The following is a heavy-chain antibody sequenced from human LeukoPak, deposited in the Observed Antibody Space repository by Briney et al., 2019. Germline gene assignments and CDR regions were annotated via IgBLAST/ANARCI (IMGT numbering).Heavy chain of an antibody. V-gene: IGHV4-39*07. Sequence: SETLPLTCTVSGGSISSSSHYWGWIRQPPGKGLEWIGSMYYRGSTYHNPSLKSRVTISVDTSKNQFSLKLSSVTAADTAVYYCARDLTGIVAVAGESHDAFDIWGQGAMVTVSS. J-gene: IGHJ3*02. D-gene: IGHD6-19*01. CDR3: ARDLTGIVAVAGESHDAFDI. CDR1: GGSISSSSHY. CDR2: MYYRGST.